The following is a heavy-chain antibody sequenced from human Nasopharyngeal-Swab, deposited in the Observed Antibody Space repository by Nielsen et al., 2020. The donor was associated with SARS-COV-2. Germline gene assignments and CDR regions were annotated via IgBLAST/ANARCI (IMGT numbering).Heavy chain of an antibody. J-gene: IGHJ6*02. V-gene: IGHV1-3*01. D-gene: IGHD1-1*01. CDR1: GYTFTSYA. Sequence: ASVKVSCKASGYTFTSYAMHWVRQAPGQRLEWMGWINAGNGNTKYSQKFQGRVTITRDTSTSTVYMEVSSLRSEDTAVYYCANRRLEGIDVWGQETTVTVSS. CDR2: INAGNGNT. CDR3: ANRRLEGIDV.